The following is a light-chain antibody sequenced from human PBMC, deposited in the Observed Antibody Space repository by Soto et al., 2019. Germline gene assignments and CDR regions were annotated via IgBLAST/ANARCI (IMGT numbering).Light chain of an antibody. J-gene: IGKJ1*01. CDR1: QGISKW. CDR3: QQYDNYSWT. CDR2: DAS. Sequence: DIHMTQSPSTLSAAVGDRLTITCRASQGISKWLAWYQQTPGKAPKILIYDASSLGSGVPSRFSGSASGTEFTLTISSLQPDDFATYYCQQYDNYSWTFGRGTKVDIK. V-gene: IGKV1-5*01.